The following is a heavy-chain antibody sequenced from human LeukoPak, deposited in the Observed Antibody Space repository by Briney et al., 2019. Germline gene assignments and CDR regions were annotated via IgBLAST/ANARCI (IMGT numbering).Heavy chain of an antibody. Sequence: GGSLRLSCAASGFTFSNYAMHWVREAAGKGLEWVALISYDGSNKYYADSVKGRFTISRDNSKNTLYVQMNSLRAEDTAVYYCAKGEYYDSSGFLEYWGQGTLVTVSS. CDR1: GFTFSNYA. V-gene: IGHV3-30*18. CDR2: ISYDGSNK. CDR3: AKGEYYDSSGFLEY. D-gene: IGHD3-22*01. J-gene: IGHJ4*02.